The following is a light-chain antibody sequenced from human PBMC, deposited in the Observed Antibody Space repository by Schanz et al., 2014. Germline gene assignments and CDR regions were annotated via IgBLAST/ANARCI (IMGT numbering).Light chain of an antibody. CDR2: KVS. Sequence: DAVLTQSPLSLPVTLGQPASISCRSSQRLTSDDGITYFNWFQQRPGQSPRLLIYKVSNRDSGVPDRFSGSASGTEFTLKISSVEAEDVGLYFCMQATHWPYTFGQGTNLELK. CDR3: MQATHWPYT. CDR1: QRLTSDDGITY. V-gene: IGKV2-30*01. J-gene: IGKJ2*01.